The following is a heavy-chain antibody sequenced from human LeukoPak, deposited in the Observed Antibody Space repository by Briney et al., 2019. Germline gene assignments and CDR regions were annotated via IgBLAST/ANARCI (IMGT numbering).Heavy chain of an antibody. CDR1: GGSLSSYY. Sequence: SETLSLTCTVSGGSLSSYYWSWIRQPPGKALEWIGYIYYSGSTNYNPSLKSRVTISVDTSKNQFSLKLSSVTAADTAVYYCARAAWDYYMDVWGKGTTVTVSS. D-gene: IGHD3-16*01. J-gene: IGHJ6*03. CDR3: ARAAWDYYMDV. V-gene: IGHV4-59*01. CDR2: IYYSGST.